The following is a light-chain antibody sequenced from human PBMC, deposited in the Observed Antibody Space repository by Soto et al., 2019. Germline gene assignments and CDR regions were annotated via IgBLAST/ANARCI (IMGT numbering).Light chain of an antibody. CDR3: QQRSNWPLT. J-gene: IGKJ4*01. Sequence: EIVLTQSPATLSLSPWERATLSCRASQSVNSYLAWYQQKPGQAPRLLIHDASNRATGIPARFSGSGSGTDFTLTISSLEPEDFAIYYCQQRSNWPLTFGGGTKVEIK. V-gene: IGKV3-11*01. CDR2: DAS. CDR1: QSVNSY.